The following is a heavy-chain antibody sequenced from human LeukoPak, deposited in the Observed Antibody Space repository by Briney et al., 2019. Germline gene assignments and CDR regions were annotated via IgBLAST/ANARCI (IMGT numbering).Heavy chain of an antibody. D-gene: IGHD6-19*01. V-gene: IGHV3-23*01. CDR2: ISGSGGST. CDR1: GFTFSSYA. CDR3: AKVVRGSGWPYYFDY. J-gene: IGHJ4*02. Sequence: PGGSLRLSCAASGFTFSSYAMSWVRQAPGKGLEWVSAISGSGGSTYYADSVKGRFTISRDNSKNTLYLQMNSLRAEDTAVYYCAKVVRGSGWPYYFDYWGQGTLVTVSS.